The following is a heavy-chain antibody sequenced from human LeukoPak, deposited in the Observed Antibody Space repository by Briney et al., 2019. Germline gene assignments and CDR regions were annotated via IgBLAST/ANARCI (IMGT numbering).Heavy chain of an antibody. D-gene: IGHD3-22*01. CDR3: ARGSRVYDRSGFHTWHDY. CDR1: GGSISSYY. V-gene: IGHV4-59*01. CDR2: IYSTGDT. J-gene: IGHJ4*03. Sequence: SETLSLTCTVSGGSISSYYWSWIRQPPLKGLEWIGYIYSTGDTSYNPSLESRVSISMDTSKNHFSLEITSVTAADTAVYYCARGSRVYDRSGFHTWHDYWGHGTLVTVSS.